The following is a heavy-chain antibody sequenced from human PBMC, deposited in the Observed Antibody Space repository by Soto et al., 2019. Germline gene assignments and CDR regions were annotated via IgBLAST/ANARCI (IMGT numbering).Heavy chain of an antibody. CDR1: GYTFTSYG. CDR3: ARDGFFRYCSGGSCYRMASVSAFDI. V-gene: IGHV1-18*01. D-gene: IGHD2-15*01. Sequence: ASVKVSCKASGYTFTSYGISWVRQAPGQGLEWMGWISAYNGNTNYAQKLQGRVTMTTDTSTSTAYMELRSLRSDDTAVYYCARDGFFRYCSGGSCYRMASVSAFDIWGQGTMVTVSS. CDR2: ISAYNGNT. J-gene: IGHJ3*02.